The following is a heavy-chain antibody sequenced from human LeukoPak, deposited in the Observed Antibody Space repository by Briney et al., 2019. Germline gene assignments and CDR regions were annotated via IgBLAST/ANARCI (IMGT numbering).Heavy chain of an antibody. CDR2: IYHSGST. V-gene: IGHV4-38-2*02. Sequence: NSSETLSLTCTVSGGSISSYYWSWIRQPPGKGLEWIGSIYHSGSTYYNPSLKSRVTVSVDTSKNHFSLKLSSVTAADTAVYYCVRGSQLRYFDWLLRTDAFDIWGQGTMVTVSS. J-gene: IGHJ3*02. D-gene: IGHD3-9*01. CDR3: VRGSQLRYFDWLLRTDAFDI. CDR1: GGSISSYY.